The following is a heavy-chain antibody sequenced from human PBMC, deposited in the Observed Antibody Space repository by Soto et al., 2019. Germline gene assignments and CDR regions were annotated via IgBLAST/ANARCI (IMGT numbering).Heavy chain of an antibody. V-gene: IGHV4-59*01. Sequence: SETLSLTCTVSGGSISSYYWSWIRQPPGKGLEWIGYIYYSGSTNYNPSLKSRVTISVDTSKNQFSLKLSSVTAADTAVYYCARERRVYGSGTGYYYYGMDVWGQGTTVTVSS. J-gene: IGHJ6*02. CDR2: IYYSGST. CDR1: GGSISSYY. CDR3: ARERRVYGSGTGYYYYGMDV. D-gene: IGHD3-10*01.